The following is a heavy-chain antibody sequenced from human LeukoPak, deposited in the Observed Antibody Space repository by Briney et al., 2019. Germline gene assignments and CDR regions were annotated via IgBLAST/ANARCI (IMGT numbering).Heavy chain of an antibody. Sequence: VASVKVSCKASGYTFTGYYMHWVRQAPGQGLEWMGWINPNSGGTNYAQKFQGWVTMTRDTSISTAYMELSRLRSDDTAVYYCARATYSGSVDYYFDYWGQGTLVTVSS. J-gene: IGHJ4*02. CDR3: ARATYSGSVDYYFDY. CDR1: GYTFTGYY. D-gene: IGHD1-26*01. CDR2: INPNSGGT. V-gene: IGHV1-2*04.